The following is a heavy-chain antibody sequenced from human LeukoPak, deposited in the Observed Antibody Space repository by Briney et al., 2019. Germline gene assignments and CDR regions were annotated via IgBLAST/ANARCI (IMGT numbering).Heavy chain of an antibody. D-gene: IGHD6-13*01. CDR3: ARGSSRFDC. V-gene: IGHV4-59*01. Sequence: SETLSLTCTVSGGSISSGYWSWIRQPPGKGLEWVGYTSYSDSTRYSPSLKSRVTMSIDTSMNQFSLKVTSVTAADTAVYYCARGSSRFDCWGQGTLVTVSS. CDR2: TSYSDST. J-gene: IGHJ4*02. CDR1: GGSISSGY.